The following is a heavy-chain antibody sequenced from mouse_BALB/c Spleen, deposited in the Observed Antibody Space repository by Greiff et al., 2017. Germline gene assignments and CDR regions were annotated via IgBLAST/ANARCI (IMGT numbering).Heavy chain of an antibody. D-gene: IGHD4-1*01. CDR2: INPGSGGT. J-gene: IGHJ3*01. V-gene: IGHV1-54*03. CDR1: GYAFTNYL. Sequence: VQLQQSGAELVRPGTSVKVSCKASGYAFTNYLIEWVKQRPGQGLEWIGVINPGSGGTNYNEKFKGKATLTADKSSSTAYMQLSSLTSDDSAVYFCARSNWDRTWCAYWGQGTLVTVSA. CDR3: ARSNWDRTWCAY.